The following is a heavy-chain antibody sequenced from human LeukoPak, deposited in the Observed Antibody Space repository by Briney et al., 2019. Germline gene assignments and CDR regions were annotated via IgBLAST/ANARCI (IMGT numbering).Heavy chain of an antibody. CDR3: VRGFDGYFGFDL. CDR2: IISSSSSI. J-gene: IGHJ3*01. V-gene: IGHV3-21*04. CDR1: GFTFSSYS. D-gene: IGHD5-24*01. Sequence: GGSLRLSCAASGFTFSSYSMNWVRQAPGKGLEWVSSIISSSSSIYYADSVKGRFTVSRDNGKNSMFVQMDSLRAEDTAVYYCVRGFDGYFGFDLWGQGTMVTVSS.